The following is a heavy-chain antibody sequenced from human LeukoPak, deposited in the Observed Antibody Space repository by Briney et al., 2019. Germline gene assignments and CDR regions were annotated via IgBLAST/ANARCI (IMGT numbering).Heavy chain of an antibody. V-gene: IGHV4-34*01. J-gene: IGHJ5*02. D-gene: IGHD2-2*01. Sequence: RSSETLSLTCAVSGDSISSGYYWSWIRQPPGKGLEWIGEINHSGSTNYNPSLKSRVTISVDTSKNQFSLKLSSVTAADTAVYYCARGLSGLGVVVPAAFRLGRAWFDPWGQGTLVTVSS. CDR2: INHSGST. CDR3: ARGLSGLGVVVPAAFRLGRAWFDP. CDR1: GDSISSGYY.